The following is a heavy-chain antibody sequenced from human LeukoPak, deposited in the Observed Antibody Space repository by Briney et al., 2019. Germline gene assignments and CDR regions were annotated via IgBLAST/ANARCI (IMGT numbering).Heavy chain of an antibody. J-gene: IGHJ6*03. Sequence: PSETLSLTCTVSGGSISSYYWSWIRQPPGKGLEWIGYIHYSGSTSYKSSLKSRVTISVDTSKNQFSLKLSSVTAADTAVYYCARTTEGGYTYDYFYYYYMDVWGKGTTVTISS. CDR2: IHYSGST. D-gene: IGHD5-18*01. CDR3: ARTTEGGYTYDYFYYYYMDV. V-gene: IGHV4-59*01. CDR1: GGSISSYY.